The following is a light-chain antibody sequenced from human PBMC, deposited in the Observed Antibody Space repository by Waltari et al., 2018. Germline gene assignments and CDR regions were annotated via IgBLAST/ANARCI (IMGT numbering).Light chain of an antibody. Sequence: QSALTQPASVSGSPGQSITISCTGTSSDIGSYNYVSWYQQHPGKAPKLIIYYFTHRPLGVSTRFSGSKSGNTASLTISGLQAEDEADYYCSAYMDSTTLELFGGGTSLTVL. CDR1: SSDIGSYNY. V-gene: IGLV2-14*03. CDR3: SAYMDSTTLEL. J-gene: IGLJ2*01. CDR2: YFT.